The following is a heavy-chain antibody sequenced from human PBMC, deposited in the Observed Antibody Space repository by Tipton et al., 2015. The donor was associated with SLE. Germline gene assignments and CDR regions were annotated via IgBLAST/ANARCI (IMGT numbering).Heavy chain of an antibody. CDR1: GGSISSGDYY. D-gene: IGHD3-9*01. CDR2: LYTTGST. Sequence: TLSLTCTVSGGSISSGDYYWSWIRQPAGKGLEWIGHLYTTGSTDYNPSLKSRVTMSVDTSRNQFSLNLSSLTAADTAVYFCARDKWGEYTASTGYFWSFDPWGQGIPVTVSS. CDR3: ARDKWGEYTASTGYFWSFDP. J-gene: IGHJ5*02. V-gene: IGHV4-61*09.